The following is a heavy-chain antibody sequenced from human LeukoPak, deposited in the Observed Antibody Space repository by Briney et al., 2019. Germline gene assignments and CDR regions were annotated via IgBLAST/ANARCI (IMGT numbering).Heavy chain of an antibody. CDR2: INPNSGGT. CDR3: ARDRLYYYDSSGYSAGFDY. V-gene: IGHV1-2*02. D-gene: IGHD3-22*01. Sequence: GASVKVSCKASGYTFTGYYMHWVRQAPGQGLEWMGWINPNSGGTNYAQKFQGRVTMTRDTSISTAYMELSRLRSDDTAVYYCARDRLYYYDSSGYSAGFDYWGQGTLVTVSS. CDR1: GYTFTGYY. J-gene: IGHJ4*02.